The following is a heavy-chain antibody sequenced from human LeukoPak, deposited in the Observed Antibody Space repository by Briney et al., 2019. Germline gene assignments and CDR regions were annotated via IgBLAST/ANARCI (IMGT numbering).Heavy chain of an antibody. V-gene: IGHV3-23*01. Sequence: GGSLRLSCAASGFTFSSYAMSWVRQAPGKGLEWVSAISSSGGSTYYADSVKGRFTISRGNSKNTLYLQINSLRAEDTAVYYCATQEGDSSGYYGQFDYWGQGTLVTVSS. CDR1: GFTFSSYA. D-gene: IGHD3-22*01. CDR3: ATQEGDSSGYYGQFDY. CDR2: ISSSGGST. J-gene: IGHJ4*02.